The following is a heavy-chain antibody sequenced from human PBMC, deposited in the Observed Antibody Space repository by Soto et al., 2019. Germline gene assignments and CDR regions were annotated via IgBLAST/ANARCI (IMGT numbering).Heavy chain of an antibody. V-gene: IGHV4-34*01. D-gene: IGHD2-15*01. CDR3: ARAVPRYCSGGSCSSGRDY. Sequence: ASENLSLTCAVYGGSFSGYYWSWIRQPPGKGLEWIGEINHSGSTNYNPSLKSRVTISVDTSKNQFSLKLSSVTAADTAVYYCARAVPRYCSGGSCSSGRDYWGQGTLVTVSS. J-gene: IGHJ4*02. CDR1: GGSFSGYY. CDR2: INHSGST.